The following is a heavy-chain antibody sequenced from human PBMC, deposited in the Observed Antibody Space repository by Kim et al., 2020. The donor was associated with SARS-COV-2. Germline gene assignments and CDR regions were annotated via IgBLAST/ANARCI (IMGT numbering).Heavy chain of an antibody. D-gene: IGHD3-10*01. CDR2: ISYGGSNT. J-gene: IGHJ6*02. V-gene: IGHV3-30*18. CDR3: AKVLYYGSPNSYYYYGMDF. CDR1: GFTFSSYG. Sequence: GGSLRLSCAASGFTFSSYGMHWVRQAPGKGLEWVAVISYGGSNTYYADSVKGRFTISRDNSKNTLYLQMNSLRAEDTAVYYCAKVLYYGSPNSYYYYGMDFWGQGTPVTVSS.